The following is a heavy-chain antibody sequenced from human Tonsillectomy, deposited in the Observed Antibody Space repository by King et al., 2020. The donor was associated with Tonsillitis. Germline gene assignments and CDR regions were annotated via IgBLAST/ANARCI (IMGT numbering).Heavy chain of an antibody. CDR1: GFTFDDYA. CDR2: ISWHSGRL. CDR3: AKDIFPRQWELLPFDY. Sequence: DVQLVESGGGLVQPGRSLRLSCAGSGFTFDDYAMHWVRQAPGKGLEWVSGISWHSGRLDYAGSVKGRFTIFRDNAKNSLYLQMNSLRPEDTALYYCAKDIFPRQWELLPFDYWGQGTLVTVSS. J-gene: IGHJ4*02. D-gene: IGHD1-26*01. V-gene: IGHV3-9*01.